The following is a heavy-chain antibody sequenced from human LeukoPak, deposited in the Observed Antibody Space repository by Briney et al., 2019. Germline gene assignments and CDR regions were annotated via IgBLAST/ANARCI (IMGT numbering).Heavy chain of an antibody. D-gene: IGHD3-22*01. Sequence: SETLSLTCALYGGSFSGYYWSWIRQPPGKGLEWIGEINHSGSTNYNPSLKSRVTISVDTSKNQFSLKLSSVTAADTAVYYCARANNIHYYDSSGYYALGYYYYYMDVWGKGTTVTVSS. CDR3: ARANNIHYYDSSGYYALGYYYYYMDV. V-gene: IGHV4-34*01. CDR2: INHSGST. J-gene: IGHJ6*03. CDR1: GGSFSGYY.